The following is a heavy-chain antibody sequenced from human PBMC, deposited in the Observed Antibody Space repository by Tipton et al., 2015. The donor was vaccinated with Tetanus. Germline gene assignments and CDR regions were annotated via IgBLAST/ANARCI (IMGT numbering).Heavy chain of an antibody. CDR3: ARRSYCSSSRCFDAFDL. V-gene: IGHV4-61*08. D-gene: IGHD2-2*01. Sequence: TLSLTCTVSGDSVRSGDHDWNWIRQPPGKGLEWIAYIFHSGSTNYSPSLKSRVAISMDTSKNQISLKLSSVTAADTAVYYCARRSYCSSSRCFDAFDLWGQGTMVTVSS. CDR1: GDSVRSGDHD. CDR2: IFHSGST. J-gene: IGHJ3*01.